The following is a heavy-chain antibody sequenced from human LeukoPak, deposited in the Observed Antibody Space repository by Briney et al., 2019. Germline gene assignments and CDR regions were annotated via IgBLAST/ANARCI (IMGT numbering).Heavy chain of an antibody. Sequence: KPSETLSLTCTVSIGSISSTNYYWGWIRQPPGKGLEWIGSIYYSGGTYYNPSLKSRVTISVDTSKNQFSLKLSSVTAADTAVYYCARDTEVLGRRAWFGEFFVWGQGTLVTVSS. J-gene: IGHJ4*02. CDR2: IYYSGGT. V-gene: IGHV4-39*07. CDR3: ARDTEVLGRRAWFGEFFV. D-gene: IGHD3-10*01. CDR1: IGSISSTNYY.